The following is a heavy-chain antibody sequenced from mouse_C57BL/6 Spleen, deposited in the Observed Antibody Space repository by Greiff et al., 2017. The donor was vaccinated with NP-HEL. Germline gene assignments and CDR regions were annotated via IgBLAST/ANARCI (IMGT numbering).Heavy chain of an antibody. CDR1: GFTFSDYY. CDR2: INSDGSST. V-gene: IGHV5-16*01. J-gene: IGHJ1*03. D-gene: IGHD1-1*01. Sequence: EVHLVESEGGLVQPGGSMKLSCTASGFTFSDYYMAWVRQVPEKGLEWVANINSDGSSTYYLDSLKSRFIISRDNAKNILYLQMSSLKSEDTATVYCARVGFYYYGSSPYWYFDVWGTGTTVTVSS. CDR3: ARVGFYYYGSSPYWYFDV.